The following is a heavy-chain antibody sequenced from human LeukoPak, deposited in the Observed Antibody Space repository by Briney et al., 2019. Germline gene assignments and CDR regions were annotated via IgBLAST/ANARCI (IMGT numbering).Heavy chain of an antibody. CDR3: ARVGGSSNYIFDY. CDR1: GYTFSSYY. Sequence: VASVKVSCKASGYTFSSYYMHWVRQAPGQGPEWVGMIDPSGGSTSNAQKFQGRVTMTRDTSTSTVYMELCSLRSEDTAVYYCARVGGSSNYIFDYWGQGTLVTVSS. J-gene: IGHJ4*02. CDR2: IDPSGGST. V-gene: IGHV1-46*01. D-gene: IGHD2-15*01.